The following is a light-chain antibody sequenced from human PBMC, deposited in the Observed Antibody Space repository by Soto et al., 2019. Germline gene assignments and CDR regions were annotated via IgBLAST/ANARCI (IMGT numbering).Light chain of an antibody. CDR3: AAWDDSLNGPL. J-gene: IGLJ3*02. CDR1: NSNLGAGYD. CDR2: GNR. Sequence: QSALTQPPSVSGAPGQRVTISCTGNNSNLGAGYDVHWYQQLPGAAPKLVIFGNRNRPSGVPERFSGSKSGTSASLAITGLQAEDEADYYCAAWDDSLNGPLFGGGTQLTVL. V-gene: IGLV1-40*01.